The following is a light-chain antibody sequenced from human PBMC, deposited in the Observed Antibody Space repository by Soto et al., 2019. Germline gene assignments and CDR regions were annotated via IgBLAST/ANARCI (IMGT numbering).Light chain of an antibody. J-gene: IGLJ1*01. CDR2: EVS. CDR3: SSYTSSSTPYV. V-gene: IGLV2-18*02. Sequence: QSALTQPPSVSGSPGQSVTISCTGTSSDVGSYNRVSWYQQPPGTAPKLMIYEVSNRPSGVPDRFSGSKSGNTASLTISGLQAEDEADYYCSSYTSSSTPYVFGTGTKSPS. CDR1: SSDVGSYNR.